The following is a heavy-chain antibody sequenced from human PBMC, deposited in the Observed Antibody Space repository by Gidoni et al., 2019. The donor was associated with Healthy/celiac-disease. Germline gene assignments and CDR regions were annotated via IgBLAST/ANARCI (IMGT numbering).Heavy chain of an antibody. J-gene: IGHJ6*03. CDR2: IIPIFGTA. D-gene: IGHD5-12*01. CDR3: ARDMEVGGYSGYDPIPGSGYYYYYMDV. Sequence: QVQLVQSGAAVKKPGSSVKVSCKASGGTFSSYAISWVRQAPGQGLEWMGGIIPIFGTANYAQKFQGRVTITADESTSTAYMELSSLRSEDTAVYYCARDMEVGGYSGYDPIPGSGYYYYYMDVWGKGTTVTVSS. CDR1: GGTFSSYA. V-gene: IGHV1-69*01.